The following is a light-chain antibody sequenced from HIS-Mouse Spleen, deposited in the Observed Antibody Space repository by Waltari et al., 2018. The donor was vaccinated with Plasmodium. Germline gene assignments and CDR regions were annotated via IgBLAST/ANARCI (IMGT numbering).Light chain of an antibody. CDR3: QQYYSYPLT. CDR2: AAS. Sequence: IRITQSPSSLSASTGDRVSITCRASQGISSYLAWYQQKPGKAPKLLIYAASTLQSGVPSRFSGSGSGTDFTLTISCLQSEDFATYYCQQYYSYPLTFGGGTKVEIK. J-gene: IGKJ4*01. V-gene: IGKV1-8*01. CDR1: QGISSY.